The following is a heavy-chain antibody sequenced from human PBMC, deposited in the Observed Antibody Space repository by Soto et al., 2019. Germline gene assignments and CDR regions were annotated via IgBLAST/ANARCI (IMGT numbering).Heavy chain of an antibody. CDR2: ISPSNSTI. V-gene: IGHV3-48*02. CDR3: ARVGRGFCSSTRCYTDGFDL. Sequence: LRLSCAASGFTFSSYDMHWVRQATRKGLEWLSYISPSNSTIYYADSVKGRFTISRDNAKNSLDLQMNGLRDDDTAVYYCARVGRGFCSSTRCYTDGFDLWGQGTMVTVSS. D-gene: IGHD2-2*01. J-gene: IGHJ3*01. CDR1: GFTFSSYD.